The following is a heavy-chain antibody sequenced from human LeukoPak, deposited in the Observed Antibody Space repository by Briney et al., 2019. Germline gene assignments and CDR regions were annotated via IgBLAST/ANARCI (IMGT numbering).Heavy chain of an antibody. CDR2: IYTSGST. Sequence: SETLSLTCTVSGGSISSGSYYWSWLRQPAGKGLEWIGRIYTSGSTNYNPSLKSRVTISVDTSKNQFSLKLSSVTAADTAVYYCAREIRRWSLLNDAFDIWGQGTMVTVSS. V-gene: IGHV4-61*02. CDR1: GGSISSGSYY. D-gene: IGHD3-22*01. J-gene: IGHJ3*02. CDR3: AREIRRWSLLNDAFDI.